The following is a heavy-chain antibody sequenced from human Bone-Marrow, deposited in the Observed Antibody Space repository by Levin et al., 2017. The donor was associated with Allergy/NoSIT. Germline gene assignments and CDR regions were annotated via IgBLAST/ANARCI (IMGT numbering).Heavy chain of an antibody. CDR3: TTDYYDSSVPFATRGMDV. CDR2: IKSKTDGGTT. J-gene: IGHJ6*02. V-gene: IGHV3-15*07. Sequence: PGGSLRLSCAASGFTFSNAWMNWVRQAPGKGLEWVGRIKSKTDGGTTDYAAPVKGRFTISRDDSKNTLYLQMNSLKTEDTAVYYCTTDYYDSSVPFATRGMDVWGQGTTVTVSS. D-gene: IGHD3-22*01. CDR1: GFTFSNAW.